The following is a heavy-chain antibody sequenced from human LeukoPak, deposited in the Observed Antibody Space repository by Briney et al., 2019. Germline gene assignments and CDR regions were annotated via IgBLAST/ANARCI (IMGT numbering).Heavy chain of an antibody. CDR2: TSGSGGGI. D-gene: IGHD2/OR15-2a*01. J-gene: IGHJ6*02. CDR3: ARRLPFFGMDV. Sequence: PGGPLRLSCAASGFTFSGYEMHWVRQAPGKGLEWVSKTSGSGGGIYDADSVKGRFTISRDNANNSLYLQMNSLRHEDTGVYYCARRLPFFGMDVWGQGTTVTVSS. V-gene: IGHV3-48*03. CDR1: GFTFSGYE.